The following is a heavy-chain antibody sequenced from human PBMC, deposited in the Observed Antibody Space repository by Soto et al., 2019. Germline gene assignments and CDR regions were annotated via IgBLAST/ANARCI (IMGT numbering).Heavy chain of an antibody. J-gene: IGHJ6*02. CDR1: GGTFSSYA. CDR3: ARGRLHQGTVYYYGMDV. V-gene: IGHV1-69*01. D-gene: IGHD4-4*01. Sequence: VKVSCKASGGTFSSYAISWVRQAPGQGLEWMGGIIPIFGTANYAQKFQGRVAITADESTSTAYMELSSLRSEDTAVYYCARGRLHQGTVYYYGMDVWGQGTTVTVSS. CDR2: IIPIFGTA.